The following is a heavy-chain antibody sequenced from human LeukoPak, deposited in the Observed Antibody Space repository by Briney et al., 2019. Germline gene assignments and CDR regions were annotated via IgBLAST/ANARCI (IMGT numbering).Heavy chain of an antibody. V-gene: IGHV3-23*01. CDR1: GFTFSTYS. CDR2: ISGSGVTT. J-gene: IGHJ1*01. CDR3: AKKVVVGATSPYSDFQD. Sequence: GGSLRLPCAASGFTFSTYSMNWVRQAPGKGLEWVSAISGSGVTTHYAGSVKGRFSISRDNSKNILYLQMNSLRAEDTALYYCAKKVVVGATSPYSDFQDWGQGTLVTVSS. D-gene: IGHD1-26*01.